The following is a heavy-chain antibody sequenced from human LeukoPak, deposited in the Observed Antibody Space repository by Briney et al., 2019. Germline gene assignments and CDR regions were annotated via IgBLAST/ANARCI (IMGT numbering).Heavy chain of an antibody. Sequence: GESLKISCKGFGYTFTSYWIGWVRQTPGKGLEWMGLIYPGDSDTRYSPSFRGQVTISADRSISTAYLLWSSLKASDTAMYYCARLGSAARNYYYGMDVWGQGTTVTVSS. CDR3: ARLGSAARNYYYGMDV. J-gene: IGHJ6*02. CDR2: IYPGDSDT. D-gene: IGHD2-2*01. V-gene: IGHV5-51*01. CDR1: GYTFTSYW.